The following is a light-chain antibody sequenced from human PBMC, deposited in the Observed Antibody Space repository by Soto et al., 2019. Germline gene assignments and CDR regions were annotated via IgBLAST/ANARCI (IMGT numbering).Light chain of an antibody. CDR1: SSDVGGYNY. V-gene: IGLV2-14*01. Sequence: QSVLTQPASVSGSPGQSITVSCTGTSSDVGGYNYVSWYQQHPGKAPKLMIYEVSNRPSGASNRFSGSKSGNTASLTISGLQAEDEADYFCSSYTNSHTYLFGSGTKLTVL. CDR2: EVS. J-gene: IGLJ1*01. CDR3: SSYTNSHTYL.